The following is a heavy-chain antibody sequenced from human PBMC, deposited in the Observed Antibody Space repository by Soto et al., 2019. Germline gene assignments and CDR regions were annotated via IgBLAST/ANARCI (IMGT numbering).Heavy chain of an antibody. J-gene: IGHJ4*02. D-gene: IGHD6-19*01. CDR2: VSGYNGNT. CDR3: ARDEGSHGFDS. CDR1: GYTFTNYG. V-gene: IGHV1-18*04. Sequence: QVQLVQSGAEVKKPGASVRVSCKASGYTFTNYGISWVRQAPGQGLEWMGWVSGYNGNTNYAQKLRGRVTMTTDTSTSTAYMELRTLRSDDTAVCYCARDEGSHGFDSWGQGTLVTVSS.